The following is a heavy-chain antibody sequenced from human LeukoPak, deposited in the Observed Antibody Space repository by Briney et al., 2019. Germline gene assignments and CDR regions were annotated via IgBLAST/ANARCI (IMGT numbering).Heavy chain of an antibody. D-gene: IGHD6-13*01. CDR3: ATTGYSSRNY. V-gene: IGHV3-7*03. J-gene: IGHJ4*02. CDR1: GFTFSSYW. CDR2: VKQDGSEK. Sequence: QPGGSLRLSCAASGFTFSSYWMTWVRQAPGKGLEWVANVKQDGSEKYYVDSVKGRFTISRDNSKNTLYLQMNSLRAEDTAVYYCATTGYSSRNYWGQGTLVTVSS.